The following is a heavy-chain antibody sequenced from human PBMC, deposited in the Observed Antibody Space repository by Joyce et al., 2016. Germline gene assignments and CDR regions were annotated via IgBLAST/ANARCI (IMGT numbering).Heavy chain of an antibody. CDR2: INPSGGST. CDR1: GYTLPNYC. Sequence: QVQLVQSGAEVKKPGASVKVSCKASGYTLPNYCMHWVRQAPGQGLEWMVIINPSGGSTNSARKFQGRVTMTRDTSTSTVYMELSSLRSEDTAVYYCARDTAMATGYYYYGMDVWGQGTTVTVSS. D-gene: IGHD5-18*01. V-gene: IGHV1-46*01. CDR3: ARDTAMATGYYYYGMDV. J-gene: IGHJ6*02.